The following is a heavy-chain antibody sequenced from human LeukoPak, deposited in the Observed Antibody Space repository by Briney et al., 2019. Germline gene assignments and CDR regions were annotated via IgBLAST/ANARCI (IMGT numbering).Heavy chain of an antibody. V-gene: IGHV3-30-3*01. CDR2: ISYDGSNK. J-gene: IGHJ4*02. Sequence: GGSLRLSCAASGFTFSSYAMHWVRQAPGKGLEWVAVISYDGSNKYYADSVKGRFTISRDNSKNTLYLQMNSLRAEDTAVYYCAKVWNWNHLDYWGQGTLVTVSS. CDR3: AKVWNWNHLDY. CDR1: GFTFSSYA. D-gene: IGHD1-14*01.